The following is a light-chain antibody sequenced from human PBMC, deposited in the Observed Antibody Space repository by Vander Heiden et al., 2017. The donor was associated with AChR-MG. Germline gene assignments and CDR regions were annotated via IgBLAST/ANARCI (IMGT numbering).Light chain of an antibody. CDR1: STDVGGYNY. Sequence: QSALTQPPSASASPGQSVTIPCTGTSTDVGGYNYVSWYQQHPGKAPKRMIFEVSKRPSGVPDRFSGSKSGNTASLTVSGLQAEDEADYYCSSYADTNIYVFGTGTKVTVL. CDR3: SSYADTNIYV. CDR2: EVS. J-gene: IGLJ1*01. V-gene: IGLV2-8*01.